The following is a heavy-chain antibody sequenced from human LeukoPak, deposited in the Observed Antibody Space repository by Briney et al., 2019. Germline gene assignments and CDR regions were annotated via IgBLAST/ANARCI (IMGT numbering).Heavy chain of an antibody. D-gene: IGHD2-15*01. Sequence: PGGSLRLSCAASGFTFSDYYMSWVRQAPGKGLEWVSYISGSGGTVSYADSVKGRFSISRDNAKNSLFLHMNSLRAEDTGVYYCTRDRGMALDMWGQGTMVAVSS. CDR3: TRDRGMALDM. CDR2: ISGSGGTV. V-gene: IGHV3-11*01. CDR1: GFTFSDYY. J-gene: IGHJ3*02.